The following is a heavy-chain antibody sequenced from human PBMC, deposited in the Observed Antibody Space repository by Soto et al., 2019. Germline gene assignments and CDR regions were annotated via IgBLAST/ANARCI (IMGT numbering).Heavy chain of an antibody. CDR1: GYTFTSYA. D-gene: IGHD3-10*01. CDR3: ARVEGYYGSARFDY. Sequence: QVQLVQSGAEVKKPGASVKVSCRASGYTFTSYAISWVRQAPGQGLEWMGWISAYNGDTNYAQKLQDRVTMTRDTSTSTAHMELRSLRSDDTAVYYCARVEGYYGSARFDYWGQGILVTVSS. J-gene: IGHJ4*02. CDR2: ISAYNGDT. V-gene: IGHV1-18*01.